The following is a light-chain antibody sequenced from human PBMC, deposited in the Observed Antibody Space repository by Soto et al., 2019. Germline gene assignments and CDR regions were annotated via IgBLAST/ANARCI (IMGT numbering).Light chain of an antibody. J-gene: IGKJ1*01. CDR1: QTISSW. Sequence: DIQMTQSPSTLSASVGDRVTITCRASQTISSWLAWYQQKPGKAPKLLIYDASTLESGVPSRFSGSGSGTEFTLTISSLQPDDFATYYCQHYNSSSEAFGQGTKVELK. CDR2: DAS. V-gene: IGKV1-5*01. CDR3: QHYNSSSEA.